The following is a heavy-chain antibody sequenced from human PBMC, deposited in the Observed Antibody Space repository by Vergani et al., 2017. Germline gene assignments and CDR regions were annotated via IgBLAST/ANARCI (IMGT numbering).Heavy chain of an antibody. CDR3: AKDRDRHSGSYYFDY. J-gene: IGHJ4*02. V-gene: IGHV3-9*01. CDR1: GVTFDDYA. D-gene: IGHD1-26*01. Sequence: EVQLVESGGGLVQPGRSLRLSCAASGVTFDDYAMHWVRQAPGKGLEWVSGISWNSGSIGYADSVKGRFTISRDNAKNSLYLQMNSLRAEDTALYYCAKDRDRHSGSYYFDYWGQGTLVTVSS. CDR2: ISWNSGSI.